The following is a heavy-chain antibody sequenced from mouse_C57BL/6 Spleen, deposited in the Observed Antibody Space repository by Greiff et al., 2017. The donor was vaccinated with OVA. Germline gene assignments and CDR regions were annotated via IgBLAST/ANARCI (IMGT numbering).Heavy chain of an antibody. CDR1: GFTFSSYG. CDR2: ISSGGSYT. D-gene: IGHD1-1*01. V-gene: IGHV5-6*01. Sequence: LVESGGDLVKPGGSLKLSCAASGFTFSSYGMSWVRQTPDKRLEWVATISSGGSYTYYPDSVKGRFTISRDNAKNTLYLQMSSLKSEDTAMYYCARQGTTVVEKAWFAYWGQGTLVTVSA. CDR3: ARQGTTVVEKAWFAY. J-gene: IGHJ3*01.